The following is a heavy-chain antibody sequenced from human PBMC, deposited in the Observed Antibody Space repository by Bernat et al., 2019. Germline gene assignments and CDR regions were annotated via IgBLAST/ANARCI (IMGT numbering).Heavy chain of an antibody. J-gene: IGHJ3*02. V-gene: IGHV4-39*01. CDR1: GGSISSSSYY. CDR2: IYYSGSS. D-gene: IGHD3-22*01. CDR3: ARLQWSYYDSSGYDAFDI. Sequence: QLQLQESGPGLVKPSETLSLTCTVSGGSISSSSYYWGWIRQPPGKGLEWVGRIYYSGSSYYNPSLKSRVTISVETSRNQFFLKLSSVTAADTAVYYCARLQWSYYDSSGYDAFDIWGQGTMVTVSS.